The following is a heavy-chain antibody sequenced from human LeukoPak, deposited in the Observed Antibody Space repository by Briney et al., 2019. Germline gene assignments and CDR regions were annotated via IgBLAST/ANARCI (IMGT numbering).Heavy chain of an antibody. CDR3: AKGGYSGYDLGLPFDY. D-gene: IGHD5-12*01. J-gene: IGHJ4*02. CDR2: ISGSGGST. V-gene: IGHV3-23*01. CDR1: GFTFSSYA. Sequence: GGSLRLSCAASGFTFSSYAMSWVRQAPGKGLEWVSAISGSGGSTYYADSVKGRFTISRDNSKNTLYLQMNSLRAKDTAVYYCAKGGYSGYDLGLPFDYWGQGTLVTVSS.